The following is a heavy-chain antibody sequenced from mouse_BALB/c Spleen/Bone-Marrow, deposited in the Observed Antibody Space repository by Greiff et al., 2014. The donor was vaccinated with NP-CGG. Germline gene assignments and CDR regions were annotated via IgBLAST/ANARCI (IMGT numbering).Heavy chain of an antibody. J-gene: IGHJ4*01. CDR1: GFTFSDYY. CDR3: ARQGGTEYYAIDY. V-gene: IGHV5-12*02. CDR2: ISNGGGST. D-gene: IGHD3-3*01. Sequence: EVMLVESGGGLVQPGGSLKLSCATSGFTFSDYYMYWVRQTPEKRLEWVAYISNGGGSTYYPDTVKGRFTISRDNAKNTLYLQMSRLKSEDTAMYYCARQGGTEYYAIDYWGQGTSVTVSS.